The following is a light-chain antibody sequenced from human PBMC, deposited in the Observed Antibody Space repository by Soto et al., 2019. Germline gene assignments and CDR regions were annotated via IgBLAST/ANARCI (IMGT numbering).Light chain of an antibody. CDR1: QTISSY. V-gene: IGKV1-39*01. CDR2: SAS. CDR3: QQTFRTPHT. J-gene: IGKJ2*01. Sequence: DIQMTQSPASLSASVGDRVTITCRASQTISSYLNWYQQKAGAAPKLLIYSASTLQSGVPARFSGSGFGTDYTLTISSLQPADFGVYYCQQTFRTPHTCGQGTKLDIK.